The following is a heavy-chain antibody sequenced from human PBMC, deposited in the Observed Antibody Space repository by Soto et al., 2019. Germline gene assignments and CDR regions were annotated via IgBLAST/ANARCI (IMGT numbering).Heavy chain of an antibody. CDR2: ISSSGSTI. CDR1: GFTFSDYY. J-gene: IGHJ3*02. D-gene: IGHD6-6*01. CDR3: ARDDGSSEAFDI. Sequence: LSLTCAASGFTFSDYYMSWIRQAPGKGLEWVSYISSSGSTIYYADSVKGRFTISRDNAKNSLYLQMNSLRAEDTAVYYCARDDGSSEAFDIWGQGTMVTVSS. V-gene: IGHV3-11*01.